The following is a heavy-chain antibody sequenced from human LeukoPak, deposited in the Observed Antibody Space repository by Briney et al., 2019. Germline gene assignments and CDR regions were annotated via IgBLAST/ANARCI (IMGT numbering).Heavy chain of an antibody. CDR3: ARATVARWFDP. CDR2: IWYDGTNK. J-gene: IGHJ5*02. V-gene: IGHV3-33*08. D-gene: IGHD4-23*01. Sequence: QTGGSLRLSCAASGFTVRSNYMGWIRQAPGKGLEWVAVIWYDGTNKYYADSVKGRFTISRDNSKNTLYLQMNSLRAEDTAVYYCARATVARWFDPWGQGTLVTVSS. CDR1: GFTVRSNY.